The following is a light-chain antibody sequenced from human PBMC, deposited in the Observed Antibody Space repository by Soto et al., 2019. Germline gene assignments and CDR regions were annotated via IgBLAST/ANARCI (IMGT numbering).Light chain of an antibody. CDR1: EAVSSY. V-gene: IGKV3-11*01. J-gene: IGKJ5*01. CDR3: LHRMNWPLN. Sequence: DIVLTPSPVTLALSPGDIATLSCRASEAVSSYLLWYQQKPGQDPRLLIYDASERATGIPARFSGSGSETDFTLTISSLEPEDFGVYYCLHRMNWPLNFGQGTRLEIK. CDR2: DAS.